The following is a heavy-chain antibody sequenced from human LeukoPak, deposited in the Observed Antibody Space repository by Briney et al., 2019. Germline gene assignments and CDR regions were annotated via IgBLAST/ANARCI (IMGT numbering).Heavy chain of an antibody. J-gene: IGHJ6*03. V-gene: IGHV3-30-3*01. CDR2: ISYDGSNK. CDR3: AREDYNYYYYYMDV. D-gene: IGHD4-11*01. CDR1: GFTFSSYA. Sequence: GGSLRLSCAASGFTFSSYAMHWVRQAPGKGLEWVAVISYDGSNKYYADSVKGRFTISRDNSKNTLYLQMNSLRAEDTAVYYCAREDYNYYYYYMDVWGKGTTVTVSS.